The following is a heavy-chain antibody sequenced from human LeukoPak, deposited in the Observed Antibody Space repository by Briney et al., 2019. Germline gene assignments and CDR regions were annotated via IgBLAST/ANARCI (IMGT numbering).Heavy chain of an antibody. J-gene: IGHJ4*02. D-gene: IGHD3-16*02. CDR1: GGSISSSSYY. V-gene: IGHV4-39*01. CDR2: IYYSGST. CDR3: ASTFGTSYRLFDY. Sequence: SETLSLTCTVSGGSISSSSYYWGWIRQPPGKGLEWIGSIYYSGSTYYNPSLKSRVTISVGTSKNQFSLKLSSVTAADTAVYYCASTFGTSYRLFDYWGQGTLVTVSS.